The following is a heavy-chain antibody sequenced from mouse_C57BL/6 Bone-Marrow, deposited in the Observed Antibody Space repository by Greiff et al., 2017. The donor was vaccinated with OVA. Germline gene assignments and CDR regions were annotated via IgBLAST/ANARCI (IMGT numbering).Heavy chain of an antibody. J-gene: IGHJ3*01. D-gene: IGHD1-1*01. CDR2: ISDGGSYT. CDR1: GFTFSSYA. CDR3: ARDLYYYGSSSAWFAY. Sequence: EVKLVESGGGLVKPGGSLKLSCAASGFTFSSYAMSWVRQTPEKRLEWVATISDGGSYTYYPANVKGRFTISRDNAKNNLYLQMSHLKSEDTAMYYCARDLYYYGSSSAWFAYWGQGTLVTVSA. V-gene: IGHV5-4*01.